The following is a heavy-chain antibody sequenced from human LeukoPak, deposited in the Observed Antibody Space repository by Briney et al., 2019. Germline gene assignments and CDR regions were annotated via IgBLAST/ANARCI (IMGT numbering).Heavy chain of an antibody. D-gene: IGHD3-22*01. V-gene: IGHV3-30*02. J-gene: IGHJ4*02. CDR2: IRYDGSNK. Sequence: GGSLRLSCAASGFTFSSYGMHWVRQAPGKGLEWVAFIRYDGSNKYYADSVKGRFTISRDNSKNTLYLQMGSLRAEDMAVYYCARSPHYDSSGYFDYWGQGTLVTVSS. CDR3: ARSPHYDSSGYFDY. CDR1: GFTFSSYG.